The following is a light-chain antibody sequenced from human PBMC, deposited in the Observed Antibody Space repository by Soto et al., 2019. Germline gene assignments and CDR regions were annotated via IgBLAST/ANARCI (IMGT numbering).Light chain of an antibody. V-gene: IGKV1-5*03. CDR2: KAS. Sequence: DIQMTQSPSTLSASVGDRVTMTCRASQSISSWLAWYQQKPGKAPKLLIYKASSLESGVPSRFSGSGSATEFTLTISSLQPDDFATYYCQQYNNYWTFGQGTKVDIK. J-gene: IGKJ1*01. CDR1: QSISSW. CDR3: QQYNNYWT.